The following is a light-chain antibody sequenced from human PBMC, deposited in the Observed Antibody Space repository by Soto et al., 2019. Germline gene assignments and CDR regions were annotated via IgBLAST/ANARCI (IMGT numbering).Light chain of an antibody. CDR1: QSVTRN. CDR2: GAY. Sequence: ERETAKSPTTLSVSPGERSTLSSRASQSVTRNLAWYQQKPGQAPRLLIYGAYNRETGIPDRFSGSGSATEFTLTISSLQPDDFATYYCQQSYSTTITFGQGTKVDIK. J-gene: IGKJ1*01. CDR3: QQSYSTTIT. V-gene: IGKV3-15*01.